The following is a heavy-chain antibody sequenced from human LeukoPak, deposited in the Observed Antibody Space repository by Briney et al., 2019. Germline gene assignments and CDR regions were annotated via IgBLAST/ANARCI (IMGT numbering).Heavy chain of an antibody. Sequence: ASVKVSCKASGGTFSSDAISWVRQTPGHALEWMGRIIPILGIASYAQKFQGRVTITADKSTSTAYMELSSLRSEDTAVYYCAIQTTVNFDYWGQGTLVTVSS. CDR3: AIQTTVNFDY. D-gene: IGHD4-17*01. CDR1: GGTFSSDA. J-gene: IGHJ4*02. CDR2: IIPILGIA. V-gene: IGHV1-69*04.